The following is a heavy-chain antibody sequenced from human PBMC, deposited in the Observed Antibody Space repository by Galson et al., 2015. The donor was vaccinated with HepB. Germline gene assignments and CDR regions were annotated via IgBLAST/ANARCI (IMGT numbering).Heavy chain of an antibody. CDR3: ARGNWVQREEDNWFDP. J-gene: IGHJ5*02. CDR2: INPNSGGT. D-gene: IGHD1-1*01. Sequence: SVKVSCKASGYTFTGYYMHWVRQAPGQGLEWMGWINPNSGGTNHAQKFQGRVTMTRDTSISTAYMELSRLRSDDTAVYYCARGNWVQREEDNWFDPWGQGTLVTVSS. CDR1: GYTFTGYY. V-gene: IGHV1-2*02.